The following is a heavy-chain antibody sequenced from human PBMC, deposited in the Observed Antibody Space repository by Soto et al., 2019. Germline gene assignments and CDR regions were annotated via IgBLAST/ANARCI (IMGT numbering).Heavy chain of an antibody. V-gene: IGHV4-34*01. D-gene: IGHD3-10*01. CDR1: GGSISGYY. CDR3: ARASGSGNIIFQH. J-gene: IGHJ1*01. CDR2: INHSGST. Sequence: QVQLQQWGAGLLKPSETLSLTYAVYGGSISGYYWSWIRQPPGKGLEWIGEINHSGSTNYNPSLKSRVTISVDTYKNQFSLTLSSVTAADTAVYYCARASGSGNIIFQHWGQGTLVTVSS.